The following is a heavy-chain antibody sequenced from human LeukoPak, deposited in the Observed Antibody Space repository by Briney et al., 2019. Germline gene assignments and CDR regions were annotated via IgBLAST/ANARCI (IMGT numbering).Heavy chain of an antibody. D-gene: IGHD1/OR15-1a*01. Sequence: PGGSLRLSCAASGFTFSSYGMHWVRQAPGKGLEWVAFIRYDGSNKYYADSVKVRFTISRDNSKNTLYLQMNSLRPEDTAVYYCAKKRTAENYFDYWGQGTLVTVSS. CDR2: IRYDGSNK. CDR3: AKKRTAENYFDY. V-gene: IGHV3-30*02. CDR1: GFTFSSYG. J-gene: IGHJ4*02.